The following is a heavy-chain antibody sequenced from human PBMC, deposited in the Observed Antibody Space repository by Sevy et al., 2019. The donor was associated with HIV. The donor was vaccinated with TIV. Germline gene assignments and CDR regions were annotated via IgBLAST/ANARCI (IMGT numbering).Heavy chain of an antibody. V-gene: IGHV3-7*01. CDR1: GFTFSSYW. J-gene: IGHJ4*02. CDR2: IKQDGSEK. D-gene: IGHD3-3*01. Sequence: GGSLRLSCAASGFTFSSYWMSWVRQAPGKGLEWVANIKQDGSEKYYVDSVKGRFTMSRDNAKNSLYVQMNSLRAEDTAVYYCARVTRFMEWSTYYFDHWGQGTLVTVSS. CDR3: ARVTRFMEWSTYYFDH.